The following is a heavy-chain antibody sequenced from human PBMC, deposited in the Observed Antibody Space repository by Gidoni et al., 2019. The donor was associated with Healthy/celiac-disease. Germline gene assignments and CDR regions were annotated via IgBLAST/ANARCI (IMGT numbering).Heavy chain of an antibody. D-gene: IGHD3-9*01. J-gene: IGHJ4*02. CDR3: AKEYYDILTGYRGYYFDY. V-gene: IGHV3-23*01. CDR2: ISGSGGST. Sequence: EVQLLESGGGLVQPGGSLRLSCAASGFTFSSYAMSWVRQAPGTGLEWVSAISGSGGSTYYADSVKGRFTISRDNSKNTLYLQMNSLRAEDTAVYYCAKEYYDILTGYRGYYFDYWGQGTLVTVSS. CDR1: GFTFSSYA.